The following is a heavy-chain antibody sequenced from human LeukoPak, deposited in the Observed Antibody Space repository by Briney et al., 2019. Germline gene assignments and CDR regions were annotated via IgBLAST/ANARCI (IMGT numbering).Heavy chain of an antibody. V-gene: IGHV3-30-3*01. J-gene: IGHJ4*02. D-gene: IGHD4-17*01. CDR3: ARETTVTTGYFDY. Sequence: PGRSLRLSCAASGFTFSSYAMHWVRQAPGKGLEWVAVISYDGSNKYYADSVKGRFTISRDNSKNTLYLQMNSLRAEDTAVYYCARETTVTTGYFDYWGQGTLVTVSS. CDR1: GFTFSSYA. CDR2: ISYDGSNK.